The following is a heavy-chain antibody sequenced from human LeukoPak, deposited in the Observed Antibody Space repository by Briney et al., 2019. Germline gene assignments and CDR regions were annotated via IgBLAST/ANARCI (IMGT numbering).Heavy chain of an antibody. D-gene: IGHD2-15*01. J-gene: IGHJ5*02. CDR2: ISGSDAGT. CDR1: GFTFKNYA. Sequence: GGSLRLSCAASGFTFKNYAMSWVRQAPGKGLEWVSAISGSDAGTYYADSVKGRFTISRDNSKNTLYLQMNSLRAEDTAVYYCARTPYCSGGSCYWFDPWGQGTLVTVSS. V-gene: IGHV3-23*01. CDR3: ARTPYCSGGSCYWFDP.